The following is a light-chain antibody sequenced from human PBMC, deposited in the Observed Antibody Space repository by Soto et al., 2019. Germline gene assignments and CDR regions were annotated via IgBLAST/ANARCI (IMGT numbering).Light chain of an antibody. V-gene: IGKV2-30*01. CDR2: KVS. Sequence: DVVMTQSPLSLPVALGQPASISCRSSQSLVSSEGNTYLNWYHQRPGQSPRRLIYKVSNRDSVVPDRFSGSGSGTDFTLKISRVEAEDVGVYYCMQGSYWYTFGQGTKLEIK. CDR3: MQGSYWYT. CDR1: QSLVSSEGNTY. J-gene: IGKJ2*01.